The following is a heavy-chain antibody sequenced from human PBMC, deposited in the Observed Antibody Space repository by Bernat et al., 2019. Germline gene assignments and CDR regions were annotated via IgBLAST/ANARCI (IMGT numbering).Heavy chain of an antibody. Sequence: QITLKESGPTLVKPTQTLTLTCTFSGFSLSTSGVGVGWIRQPPGKALEWLALIYWDDDKRYSPSLKSRLTITKDTSKNQVVLTMTNMDPVDTATYNCAHRGDCSGGSCYHPGIVPDNWFDPWGQGTLVTVSS. V-gene: IGHV2-5*02. D-gene: IGHD2-15*01. CDR1: GFSLSTSGVG. CDR2: IYWDDDK. CDR3: AHRGDCSGGSCYHPGIVPDNWFDP. J-gene: IGHJ5*02.